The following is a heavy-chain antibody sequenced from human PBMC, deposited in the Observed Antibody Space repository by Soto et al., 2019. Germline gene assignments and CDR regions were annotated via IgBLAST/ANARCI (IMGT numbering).Heavy chain of an antibody. CDR3: ATNIASSGWLYYFDY. CDR1: GFTFSSYA. D-gene: IGHD6-19*01. CDR2: ITGSGGTT. Sequence: GGSLRLSCAVSGFTFSSYAMSWVRQAPGKGLEWVSIITGSGGTTYYVDSVKGRFTISRDNSKNTLYLQMNSLRAEDTAVYYCATNIASSGWLYYFDYWGQGTLVTVSS. V-gene: IGHV3-23*01. J-gene: IGHJ4*02.